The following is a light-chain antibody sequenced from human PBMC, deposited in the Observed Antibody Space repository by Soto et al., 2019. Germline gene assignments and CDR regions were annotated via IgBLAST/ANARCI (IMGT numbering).Light chain of an antibody. V-gene: IGKV3-15*01. CDR3: QQYNNWPPAWT. J-gene: IGKJ1*01. CDR1: QSVRSN. CDR2: GAS. Sequence: EIVMTQSPVTLSVSPGERATLSCRASQSVRSNLAWYQQKPGQSPRPLIYGASTRATGIPARFSGSGSGTQFTLTISSLQSEDFAVYYCQQYNNWPPAWTFGQGTKVDIK.